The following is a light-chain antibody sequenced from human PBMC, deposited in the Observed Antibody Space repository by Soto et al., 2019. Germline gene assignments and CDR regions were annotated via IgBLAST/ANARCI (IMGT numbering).Light chain of an antibody. CDR1: QSVDSRY. J-gene: IGKJ2*03. CDR3: QQYGNSPRYS. V-gene: IGKV3-20*01. Sequence: DIVLTQSPGTLSLSPGERATLSCRASQSVDSRYLAWYQQKPGQAPRLLIHAVSIRATGIPDRFSGSGSGTDVTLTISRVEPEDVAEYYCQQYGNSPRYSFGQGTKLEIK. CDR2: AVS.